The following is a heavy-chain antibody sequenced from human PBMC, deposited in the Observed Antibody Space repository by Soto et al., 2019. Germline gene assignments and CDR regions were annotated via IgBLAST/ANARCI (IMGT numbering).Heavy chain of an antibody. Sequence: RGSLRLSCSASGFNFLSYGMILFRQAPGKWLEWVSGLTASGLNTYYTDSVKGRFTISRDNSRNTVYLQMSGLRVEDTAVFHCAKGLGNAKEVWGQGTTVTVSS. J-gene: IGHJ6*02. CDR3: AKGLGNAKEV. D-gene: IGHD2-8*01. CDR1: GFNFLSYG. CDR2: LTASGLNT. V-gene: IGHV3-23*01.